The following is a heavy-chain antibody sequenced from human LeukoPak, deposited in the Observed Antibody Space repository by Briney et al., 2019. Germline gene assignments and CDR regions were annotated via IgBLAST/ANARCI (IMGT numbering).Heavy chain of an antibody. D-gene: IGHD2-21*02. CDR1: GFTFSSHS. CDR2: ISPSGDST. V-gene: IGHV3-23*01. Sequence: GGSLRLSCAASGFTFSSHSMSWVRQPPGEGLEWVAAISPSGDSTTYRDFVKGQFTISRDNSRNRLYLQMNTLTVEDTAIYYSASRLLTGGVTDFFDFWGQGALVTVSS. CDR3: ASRLLTGGVTDFFDF. J-gene: IGHJ4*02.